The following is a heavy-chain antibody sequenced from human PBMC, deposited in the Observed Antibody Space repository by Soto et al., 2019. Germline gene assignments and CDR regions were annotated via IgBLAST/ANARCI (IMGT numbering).Heavy chain of an antibody. V-gene: IGHV6-1*01. Sequence: SPTLSLTCAISGDSVSSNSAAWNWIRQSPSRGLEWLGRTYYRSKWYNDYAVSVKSRITINPDTSKNQFSLKLSSVTAADTAVYYCARDSGSSGSNDYWGQGTLVTVSS. CDR2: TYYRSKWYN. CDR3: ARDSGSSGSNDY. CDR1: GDSVSSNSAA. J-gene: IGHJ4*02. D-gene: IGHD3-10*01.